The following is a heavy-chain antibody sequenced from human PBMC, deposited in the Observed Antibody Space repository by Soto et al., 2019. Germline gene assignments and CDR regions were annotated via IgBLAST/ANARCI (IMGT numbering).Heavy chain of an antibody. D-gene: IGHD3-3*01. V-gene: IGHV1-69*04. CDR1: GGAFGSYT. Sequence: GASVKVSCKASGGAFGSYTISWVRQAPGQGLEWMGRIIPILGIANYAQKFQGRVTITADKSTSTAYMELSSLRSDDTAVYYCARDGPQDYDCWSGYSRYLRYFDYWGQGTLVTVSS. J-gene: IGHJ4*02. CDR3: ARDGPQDYDCWSGYSRYLRYFDY. CDR2: IIPILGIA.